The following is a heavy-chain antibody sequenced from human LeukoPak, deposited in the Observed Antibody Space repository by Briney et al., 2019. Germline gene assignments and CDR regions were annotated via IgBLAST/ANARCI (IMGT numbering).Heavy chain of an antibody. J-gene: IGHJ4*02. V-gene: IGHV1-18*04. CDR1: GYTFTRYG. D-gene: IGHD3-10*01. CDR2: ISAYNGNT. CDR3: ARAPITMVRGVILDFDY. Sequence: ASVKVSCKASGYTFTRYGISWERQAPGQGLEWMGWISAYNGNTNYAQKLQGRVTMTTDTSTSTAYMELRSLRSDDTAVYYCARAPITMVRGVILDFDYWGQGTLVTVSS.